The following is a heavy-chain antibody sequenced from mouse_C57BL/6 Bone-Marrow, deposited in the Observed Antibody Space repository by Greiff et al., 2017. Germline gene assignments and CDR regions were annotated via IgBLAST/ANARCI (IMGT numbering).Heavy chain of an antibody. CDR3: ARPPLYLAWFAY. Sequence: EVQLVESGGDLVKPGGSLKLSCAASGFTFSSYGMSWVRQTPDKRLEWVATISSGGSYTYYPDSVKGRFTISRDNAKNTLYLQMSSLKSEDTAMYYCARPPLYLAWFAYWGQGTLVTVSA. CDR2: ISSGGSYT. D-gene: IGHD2-12*01. J-gene: IGHJ3*01. V-gene: IGHV5-6*01. CDR1: GFTFSSYG.